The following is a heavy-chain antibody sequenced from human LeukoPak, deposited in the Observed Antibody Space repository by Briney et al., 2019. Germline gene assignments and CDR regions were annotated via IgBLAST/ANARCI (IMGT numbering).Heavy chain of an antibody. CDR1: GYTFTRYY. J-gene: IGHJ4*02. V-gene: IGHV1-2*02. Sequence: ASVKVSCKASGYTFTRYYMHWVRQAPGQGLEWMGWINPDSGGTNYAQKFQGRVTMTRDTSISTAYMELSRLRSDDTAVYYCARGSRDYYDNSGYYYWGQGALVTVSS. CDR3: ARGSRDYYDNSGYYY. CDR2: INPDSGGT. D-gene: IGHD3-22*01.